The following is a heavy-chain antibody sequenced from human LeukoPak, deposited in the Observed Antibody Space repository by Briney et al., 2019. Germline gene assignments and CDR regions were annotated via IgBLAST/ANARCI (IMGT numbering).Heavy chain of an antibody. CDR1: EFTFRNHW. CDR3: ARGAGRGGSDY. D-gene: IGHD3-16*01. V-gene: IGHV3-7*01. CDR2: INLDGSEK. J-gene: IGHJ4*02. Sequence: PGGSLRLSCAASEFTFRNHWMSWVRQAPGKGPEWVAYINLDGSEKSYVDSVKGRFTISRDNDKNSLYLQMNSLRAEDTAVYYCARGAGRGGSDYWGQGTLVTVSS.